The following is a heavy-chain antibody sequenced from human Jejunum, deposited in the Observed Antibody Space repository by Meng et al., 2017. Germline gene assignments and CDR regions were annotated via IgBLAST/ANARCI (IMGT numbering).Heavy chain of an antibody. CDR1: GSSLNTRGVG. J-gene: IGHJ5*02. Sequence: QNTFKESGPTMVKPTQTLTRTCTFSGSSLNTRGVGVGLIRQPPGKALECLALIYWDNDKRYNPSLKNRLTITKDTSRNQVVLTMTNMDPVDTATYFCAHRLAYSTNYNVGWFDPWGQGTLVTVSS. CDR2: IYWDNDK. D-gene: IGHD6-13*01. CDR3: AHRLAYSTNYNVGWFDP. V-gene: IGHV2-5*02.